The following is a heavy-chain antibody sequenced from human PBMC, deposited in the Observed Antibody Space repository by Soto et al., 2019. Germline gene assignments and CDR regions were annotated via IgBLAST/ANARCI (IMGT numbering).Heavy chain of an antibody. J-gene: IGHJ4*02. CDR3: ATSYGSGYRAFDY. CDR1: GDTFSFYT. CDR2: VNPILSMS. V-gene: IGHV1-69*02. D-gene: IGHD3-10*01. Sequence: QVQLVQSGAEVKKPGSSVKVSCKASGDTFSFYTINWVRQAPGLGLEWMGRVNPILSMSKYAQKFQGRVTITAEKSKSTAYMELRSLRSEDTAFYYCATSYGSGYRAFDYWGQGALVTVSS.